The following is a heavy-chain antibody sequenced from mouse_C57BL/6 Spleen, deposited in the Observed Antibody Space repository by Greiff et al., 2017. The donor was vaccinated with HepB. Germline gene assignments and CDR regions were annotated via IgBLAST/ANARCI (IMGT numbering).Heavy chain of an antibody. Sequence: VQLQQSGAELVKPGASVKISCKASGYAFSSYWMNWVKQRPGKGLEWIGQIYPGDGDTNYNGKFKGKATLTADKSSSTAYMQLSSLTSEDSAVYFCARGDLYYDYDGFAYWGQGTLVTVSA. CDR2: IYPGDGDT. D-gene: IGHD2-4*01. V-gene: IGHV1-80*01. CDR3: ARGDLYYDYDGFAY. J-gene: IGHJ3*01. CDR1: GYAFSSYW.